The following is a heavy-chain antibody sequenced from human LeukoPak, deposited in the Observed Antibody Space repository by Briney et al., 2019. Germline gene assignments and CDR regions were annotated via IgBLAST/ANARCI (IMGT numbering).Heavy chain of an antibody. CDR3: ARDAGYCSSTSCYGYGMDV. V-gene: IGHV1-8*01. Sequence: ASVKVSCKASGYTFTSYDINWVRQATGQGLEWMGWMNPNSGNTGYAQKLQGRVTMTTDTSTSTAYMELSSLRSEDTAVYYCARDAGYCSSTSCYGYGMDVWGQGTTVTVSS. CDR1: GYTFTSYD. CDR2: MNPNSGNT. J-gene: IGHJ6*02. D-gene: IGHD2-2*01.